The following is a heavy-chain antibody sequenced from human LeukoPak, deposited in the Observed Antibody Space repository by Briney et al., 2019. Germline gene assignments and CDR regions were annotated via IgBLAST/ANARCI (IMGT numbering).Heavy chain of an antibody. J-gene: IGHJ4*02. Sequence: KPSETLSLTCAVSGYSISSGYYWGWIRQPPGKGLEWIGSTYHSGSTYYNPSLKSRVTISVDTSKNQFSLKLSSVTAADTAVYYCARHTGRYYFDYWGQGTLVTVSS. CDR3: ARHTGRYYFDY. CDR2: TYHSGST. D-gene: IGHD3-10*01. CDR1: GYSISSGYY. V-gene: IGHV4-38-2*01.